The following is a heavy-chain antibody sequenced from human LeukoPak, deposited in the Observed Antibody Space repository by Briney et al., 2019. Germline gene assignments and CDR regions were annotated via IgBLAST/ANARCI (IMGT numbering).Heavy chain of an antibody. Sequence: SETLSLTCTVSGGSISSYYWSWIRQPAGKGLEWIGRIYTSGSTNYNPSLKSRVTMSVDTPKNQFSLKLSSVTAADTAVYYCARGGYCGGDCLLGDDAFDIWGQGTMVTVSS. CDR1: GGSISSYY. D-gene: IGHD2-21*01. CDR2: IYTSGST. V-gene: IGHV4-4*07. J-gene: IGHJ3*02. CDR3: ARGGYCGGDCLLGDDAFDI.